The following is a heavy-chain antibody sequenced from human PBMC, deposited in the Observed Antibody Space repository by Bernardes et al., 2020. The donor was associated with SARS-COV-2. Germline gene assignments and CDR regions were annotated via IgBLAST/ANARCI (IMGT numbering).Heavy chain of an antibody. D-gene: IGHD4-17*01. Sequence: GGPLRLSCVSSGFIFSGYALHWVRQTTGKGLEWVAGITSSGRSNYADSVKGRFIISRENAKNSLYLQLNSLRGGDTAVYYCGRGTVTTGGLDVWGQGTAVTVSS. CDR1: GFIFSGYA. CDR2: ITSSGRS. J-gene: IGHJ6*02. CDR3: GRGTVTTGGLDV. V-gene: IGHV3-13*01.